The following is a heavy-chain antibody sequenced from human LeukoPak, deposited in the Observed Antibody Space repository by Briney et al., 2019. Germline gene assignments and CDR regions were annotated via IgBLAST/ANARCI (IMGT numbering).Heavy chain of an antibody. D-gene: IGHD2-21*02. CDR2: ISAYNGNT. CDR3: ARVGYCGGDCDQDFDY. V-gene: IGHV1-18*01. J-gene: IGHJ4*02. CDR1: GYTFTSYG. Sequence: ASVKVSCKASGYTFTSYGISWVRQAPGQGLEWMGWISAYNGNTNYAQKLQGRVTMTTDTSTSTAYMELRSLRSDDTAVYYCARVGYCGGDCDQDFDYWGQGTLVTISS.